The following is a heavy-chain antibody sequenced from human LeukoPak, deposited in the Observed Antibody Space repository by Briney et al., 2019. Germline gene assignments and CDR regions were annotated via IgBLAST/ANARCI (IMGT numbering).Heavy chain of an antibody. CDR3: ATQYYDILAGFHAFDY. J-gene: IGHJ4*02. D-gene: IGHD3-9*01. V-gene: IGHV4-4*07. CDR1: GGSISSYY. Sequence: SETLSLTCTVSGGSISSYYWSWIRQPAGKGLEWIGRIYTSGSTTYNPSLKSRVAMSVDTSKSQFSLKLSCVTAADTAVYYWATQYYDILAGFHAFDYWGQGTLVTVSS. CDR2: IYTSGST.